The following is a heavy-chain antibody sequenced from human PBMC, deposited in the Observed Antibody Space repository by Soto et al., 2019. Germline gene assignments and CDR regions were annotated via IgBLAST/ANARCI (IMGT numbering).Heavy chain of an antibody. CDR3: ARDTVSAAGTGSY. J-gene: IGHJ4*02. Sequence: ASVKVSCKASGYTFTSYAMHWVRQAPGQRLEWMGWINADNGNTKYSQKFQGRVTMTTDTSTSTAYMELRSLRSDDTAVYYCARDTVSAAGTGSYWGQGTLVTVSS. CDR1: GYTFTSYA. V-gene: IGHV1-3*01. D-gene: IGHD6-13*01. CDR2: INADNGNT.